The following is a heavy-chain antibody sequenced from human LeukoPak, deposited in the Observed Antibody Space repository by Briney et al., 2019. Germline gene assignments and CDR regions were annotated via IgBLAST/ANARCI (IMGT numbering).Heavy chain of an antibody. CDR1: GLTFSSYW. CDR3: ARSRAKYSGSYH. D-gene: IGHD1-26*01. Sequence: GGSLRLSCAASGLTFSSYWMSWVRQAPGKGLEWVANIKQDGSEKYYVDSVKGRFTISRDNAKNSLYLQMNSLRAEDTAVYYCARSRAKYSGSYHWGQGTLVTVSS. J-gene: IGHJ4*02. V-gene: IGHV3-7*01. CDR2: IKQDGSEK.